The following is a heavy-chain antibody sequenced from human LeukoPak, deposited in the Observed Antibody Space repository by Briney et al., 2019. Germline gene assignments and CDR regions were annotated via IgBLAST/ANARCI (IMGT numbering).Heavy chain of an antibody. CDR2: ISGSGASS. D-gene: IGHD3-10*01. Sequence: QPGGSLRLSCVASGFTFGSYAMSWVRQAPGKGLEWLSGISGSGASSFTADSVKGRFTISRDNSKSTLFLQMNSLRVDDTAVYYCAKWDDNRLLSFREFLSHWGQGTQVAVSS. V-gene: IGHV3-23*01. CDR3: AKWDDNRLLSFREFLSH. J-gene: IGHJ4*02. CDR1: GFTFGSYA.